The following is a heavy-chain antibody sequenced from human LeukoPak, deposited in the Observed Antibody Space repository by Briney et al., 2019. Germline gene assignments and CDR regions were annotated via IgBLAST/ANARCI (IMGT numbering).Heavy chain of an antibody. CDR2: IIPIFGTA. Sequence: SVKVSCKASGGTFSSYAISWVRQAPGQGLEWMGGIIPIFGTANYAQKFQGRVTITADESTSTAYMELSSLRSEDAAVYYCARNSLYSSSWSYYFDYWGQGTLVTVSS. CDR3: ARNSLYSSSWSYYFDY. CDR1: GGTFSSYA. V-gene: IGHV1-69*13. J-gene: IGHJ4*02. D-gene: IGHD6-13*01.